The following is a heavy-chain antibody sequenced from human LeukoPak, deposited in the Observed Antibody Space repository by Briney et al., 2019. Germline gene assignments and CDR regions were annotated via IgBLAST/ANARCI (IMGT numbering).Heavy chain of an antibody. Sequence: SVKVSCKASGDTFRNYAISWVRQAPGQGLEWMGMIIPFFGTTNSAQKFQGRVTITADESTSTAYMELSSLRSEDTAVYYCASHSWGYCSGGSCYYFDYWGQGTLVTVSS. J-gene: IGHJ4*02. CDR2: IIPFFGTT. CDR1: GDTFRNYA. CDR3: ASHSWGYCSGGSCYYFDY. V-gene: IGHV1-69*13. D-gene: IGHD2-15*01.